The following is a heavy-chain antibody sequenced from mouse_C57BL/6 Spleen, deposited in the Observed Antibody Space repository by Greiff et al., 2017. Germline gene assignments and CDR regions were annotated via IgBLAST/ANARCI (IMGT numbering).Heavy chain of an antibody. CDR2: ISYDGSN. CDR3: ARENPMDY. Sequence: DVHLVESGPGLVKPSQSLSLTCSVTGYSITSGYYWNWIRQFPGNKLEWMGYISYDGSNNYNPSLKNRISITRDTSKNQFFLKLNSVTTEDTATYYCARENPMDYWGQGTSVTVSS. CDR1: GYSITSGYY. V-gene: IGHV3-6*01. J-gene: IGHJ4*01.